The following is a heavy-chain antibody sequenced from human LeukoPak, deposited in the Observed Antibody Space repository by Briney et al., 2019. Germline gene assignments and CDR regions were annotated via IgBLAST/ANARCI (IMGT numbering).Heavy chain of an antibody. Sequence: SETLSLTCAVSGGSISGGPYSWNWIRQPLGKGLEWIGYIYYSGSTNYNPSLKGRVTISVDTSKNQFFLKLSSVTAADTAVYYCARVTSPTTVSYYFDYWGQGTLVAVSS. J-gene: IGHJ4*02. D-gene: IGHD4-17*01. CDR2: IYYSGST. CDR3: ARVTSPTTVSYYFDY. V-gene: IGHV4-61*01. CDR1: GGSISGGPYS.